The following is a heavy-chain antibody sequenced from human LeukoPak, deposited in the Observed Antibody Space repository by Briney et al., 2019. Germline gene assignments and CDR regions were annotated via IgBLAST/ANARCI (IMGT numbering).Heavy chain of an antibody. CDR2: IYTSGST. CDR1: GGSINSGTNY. Sequence: SETLSLTCTVSGGSINSGTNYWSWIRQPAGKGLEWIGRIYTSGSTNYNPSLKSRVTISVDTSKNQFSLKLSSVTAADTAVYYCAGGGQTGVWFDYWGQGTLVTVSS. J-gene: IGHJ4*02. D-gene: IGHD3-16*01. CDR3: AGGGQTGVWFDY. V-gene: IGHV4-61*02.